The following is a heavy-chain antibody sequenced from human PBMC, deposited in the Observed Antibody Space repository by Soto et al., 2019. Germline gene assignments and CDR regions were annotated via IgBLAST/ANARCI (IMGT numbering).Heavy chain of an antibody. Sequence: QVQLMESGGGLVKPGGSLRLSCAASGFTFSDYYMSWIRQAPGKGPEWVSYISSSGSTIYYADSVKGRFTISRDNAKDSLYLQMNSLRADDTAVYYCARDLAVFGLVAVDYWGQGTLVTVSS. CDR3: ARDLAVFGLVAVDY. CDR1: GFTFSDYY. D-gene: IGHD3-3*01. J-gene: IGHJ4*02. V-gene: IGHV3-11*01. CDR2: ISSSGSTI.